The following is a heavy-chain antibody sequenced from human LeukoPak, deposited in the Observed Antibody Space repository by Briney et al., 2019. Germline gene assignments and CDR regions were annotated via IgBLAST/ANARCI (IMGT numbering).Heavy chain of an antibody. D-gene: IGHD1-26*01. V-gene: IGHV1-18*01. Sequence: GASVRVSCRASGYTFHSYDITWVRQAPGQGLEWMGGIRSQNGATNYAQKLQGRVTMTTDASTSTVYMELRSLRSDDTAVYYCARVGRSGSPGAFDIWGQGTMVIVSA. CDR3: ARVGRSGSPGAFDI. CDR1: GYTFHSYD. CDR2: IRSQNGAT. J-gene: IGHJ3*02.